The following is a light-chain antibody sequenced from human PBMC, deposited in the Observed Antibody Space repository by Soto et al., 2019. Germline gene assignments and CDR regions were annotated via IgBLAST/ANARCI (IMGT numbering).Light chain of an antibody. CDR3: CIYVGGRTYV. CDR1: VGL. Sequence: QSALTQPASVSGSPGQSITISCTGTVGLVSWYQQHPGKVPKLIIYDDTKRPSGVSSRFSGSKSGNTASLTISGLQTEDEADYYCCIYVGGRTYVFGTGTKVTVL. V-gene: IGLV2-23*01. J-gene: IGLJ1*01. CDR2: DDT.